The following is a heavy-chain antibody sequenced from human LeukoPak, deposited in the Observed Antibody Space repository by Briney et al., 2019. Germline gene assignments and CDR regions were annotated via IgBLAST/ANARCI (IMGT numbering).Heavy chain of an antibody. Sequence: GGSLRLSCAASGFTFSSYAMSWVRQAPGKGLEWVSAISGSGGSTYYADSVKGRFTISRDNSKNTLYLQMNSLRAEDTALYYCARATYSSSSRHFDYWGQGTLVTVSS. CDR1: GFTFSSYA. CDR3: ARATYSSSSRHFDY. V-gene: IGHV3-23*01. D-gene: IGHD6-6*01. CDR2: ISGSGGST. J-gene: IGHJ4*02.